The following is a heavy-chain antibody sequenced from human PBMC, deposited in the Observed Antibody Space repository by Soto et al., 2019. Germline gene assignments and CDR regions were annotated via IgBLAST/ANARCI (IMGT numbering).Heavy chain of an antibody. V-gene: IGHV3-30*02. CDR3: AMISPGL. D-gene: IGHD3-16*01. CDR2: XXXXXXXX. CDR1: GLTFSDHG. J-gene: IGHJ3*01. Sequence: GGXXRLXCGVSGLTFSDHGMHWVRQTPGKGXXGVAXXXXXXXXXXXXXXXXXXXXXXXXXSKNTMYLQMNSLRAEDTAVYYCAMISPGLWGQGTVVTVSS.